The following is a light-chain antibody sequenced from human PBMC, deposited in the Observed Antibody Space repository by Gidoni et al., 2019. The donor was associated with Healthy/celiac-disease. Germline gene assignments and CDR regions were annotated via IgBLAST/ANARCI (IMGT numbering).Light chain of an antibody. CDR2: AAS. CDR3: QQSYSTPPYT. CDR1: QSISSY. J-gene: IGKJ2*01. V-gene: IGKV1-39*01. Sequence: DIQMTQSPSSLSASVGDRVTITCRASQSISSYLNCYQQKPGKAPKLLIYAASSLKSGVPSRFIGSGSGTDFTLTISSLQTEDFATYYCQQSYSTPPYTFGQGTKLEIK.